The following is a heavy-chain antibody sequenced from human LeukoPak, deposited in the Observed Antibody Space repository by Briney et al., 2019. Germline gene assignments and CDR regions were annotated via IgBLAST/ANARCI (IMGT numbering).Heavy chain of an antibody. CDR3: SRDANYYDSSRHYFDAFDI. CDR1: GFTFSKYW. V-gene: IGHV3-7*01. J-gene: IGHJ3*02. D-gene: IGHD3-22*01. CDR2: IRGDGSVK. Sequence: PGGSLRLSCAASGFTFSKYWMTWVRQAPGKGLEWVANIRGDGSVKYFLDSVKGRFTISRDNAKNSLSLEMSNLRAEDTAVYYCSRDANYYDSSRHYFDAFDIWGQGTMVTVPS.